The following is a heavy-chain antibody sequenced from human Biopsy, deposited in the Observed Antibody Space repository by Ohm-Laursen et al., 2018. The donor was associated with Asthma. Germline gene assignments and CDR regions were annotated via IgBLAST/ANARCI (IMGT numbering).Heavy chain of an antibody. D-gene: IGHD2-2*01. CDR1: GGPISSYY. CDR2: IYYRGCP. V-gene: IGHV4-59*01. J-gene: IGHJ6*02. CDR3: AGRATPGIVVPPVDVGMDV. Sequence: TLSLTCTVSGGPISSYYWSWIRQPPGKGLEWIGYIYYRGCPNYNPSLKSRVTISVDTSKNQFPLKLSSVTAWEPGVYYRAGRATPGIVVPPVDVGMDVWGQGTAVTVSS.